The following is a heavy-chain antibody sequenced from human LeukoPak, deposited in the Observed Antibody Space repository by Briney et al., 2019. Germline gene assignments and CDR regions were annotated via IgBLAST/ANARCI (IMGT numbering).Heavy chain of an antibody. Sequence: SETLSLTCTVSGGSLSSYYWSWIRQPAGKGLEWIGRIYTSGSTNYNPSLKSRATISLDAFNNQFSLKLRSVTAADTAIYYCARLTSGWHPYQFDYWGQGTLVTVSS. V-gene: IGHV4-4*07. CDR3: ARLTSGWHPYQFDY. D-gene: IGHD6-19*01. J-gene: IGHJ4*02. CDR2: IYTSGST. CDR1: GGSLSSYY.